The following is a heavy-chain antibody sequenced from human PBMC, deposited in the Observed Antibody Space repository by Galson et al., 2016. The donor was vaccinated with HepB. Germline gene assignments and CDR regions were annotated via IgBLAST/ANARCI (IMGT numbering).Heavy chain of an antibody. CDR2: IWHDGSNK. Sequence: SLSLSCAASEFTFSTYGMHWVREAPGKGLEWVALIWHDGSNKYYADSVKGRFTISRDNPKNTLYLQMNSLKVEDTAVYYCAREMHVAAAAAFDFWGRGTLVTVSS. CDR3: AREMHVAAAAAFDF. J-gene: IGHJ4*02. CDR1: EFTFSTYG. D-gene: IGHD6-13*01. V-gene: IGHV3-33*01.